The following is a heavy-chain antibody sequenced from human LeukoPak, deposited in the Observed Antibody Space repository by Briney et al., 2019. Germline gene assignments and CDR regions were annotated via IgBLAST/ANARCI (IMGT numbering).Heavy chain of an antibody. CDR2: FRSKAYGGTT. CDR1: GFTFGDYA. J-gene: IGHJ4*02. Sequence: GRSLRLSCTASGFTFGDYAMSWVRQAPGKGLEWDGFFRSKAYGGTTEYAASVKGRFTISRDDSKSIAYLQMNSLKTEDTAVYYCTRDPLDILYSYGYYYWGQGTLVTVSS. CDR3: TRDPLDILYSYGYYY. D-gene: IGHD5-18*01. V-gene: IGHV3-49*04.